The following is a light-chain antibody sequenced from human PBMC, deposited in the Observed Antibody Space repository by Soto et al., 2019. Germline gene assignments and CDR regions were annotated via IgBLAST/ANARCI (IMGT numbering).Light chain of an antibody. V-gene: IGKV1-39*01. J-gene: IGKJ3*01. CDR2: AAS. Sequence: DIQMTQSPSSLSASVGDRVTITCRASQSISSYLNWYQQKPGQAPNLLIYAASNLQSGVPSRFSGSGSGTDFTLTITSLQPEDFATYYCQQSCTTPPTFGPGTRWIS. CDR1: QSISSY. CDR3: QQSCTTPPT.